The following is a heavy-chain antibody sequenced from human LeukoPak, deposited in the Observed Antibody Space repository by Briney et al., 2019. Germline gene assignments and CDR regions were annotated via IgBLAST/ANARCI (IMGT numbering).Heavy chain of an antibody. CDR2: ISGSGGST. J-gene: IGHJ4*02. V-gene: IGHV3-23*01. D-gene: IGHD3-10*01. Sequence: GGTLRLSCAASGFTFSSYGMSWVRQAPGKGLEWVSAISGSGGSTYYADSVKGRFTISRDNAKNSLYLQMNSLRAEDTALYYCAKGGNYYGSGSLIDYWGQGTLVTVSS. CDR1: GFTFSSYG. CDR3: AKGGNYYGSGSLIDY.